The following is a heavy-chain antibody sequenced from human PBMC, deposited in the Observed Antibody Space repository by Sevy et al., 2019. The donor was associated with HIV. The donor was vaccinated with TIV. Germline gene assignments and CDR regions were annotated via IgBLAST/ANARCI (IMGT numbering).Heavy chain of an antibody. Sequence: ASVKVSCKASGYTFTTYGISWVRQAPGQGLEWRGWISGYNGNTNYAPNFKGRATMTTDTATATAYMEVRSLRSDDTAVYYCARDLSYAGRGYYYGEGYYFNFWGQGTLVTVSS. J-gene: IGHJ4*02. D-gene: IGHD3-22*01. CDR2: ISGYNGNT. V-gene: IGHV1-18*01. CDR1: GYTFTTYG. CDR3: ARDLSYAGRGYYYGEGYYFNF.